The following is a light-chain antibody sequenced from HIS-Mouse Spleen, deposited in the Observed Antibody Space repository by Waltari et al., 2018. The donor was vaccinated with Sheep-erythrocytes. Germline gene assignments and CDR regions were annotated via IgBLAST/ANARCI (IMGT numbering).Light chain of an antibody. Sequence: SYELTQPPSVSVSPGQTASITCSADDLGAKSACLYQQKPGQSPVLVTYQDSKRPSGIPERFSGSNSGNTATLTISGTQAMDEADYYCQAWDSSTALYVFGTGTKVTVL. CDR3: QAWDSSTALYV. V-gene: IGLV3-1*01. CDR1: DLGAKS. CDR2: QDS. J-gene: IGLJ1*01.